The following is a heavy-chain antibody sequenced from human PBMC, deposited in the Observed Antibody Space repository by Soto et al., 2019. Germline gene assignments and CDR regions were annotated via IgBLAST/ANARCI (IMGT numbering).Heavy chain of an antibody. CDR3: AMTLVGARRYYYYGMDV. CDR2: MNPNSGNT. Sequence: QVQLVQSGAEVKKPGASVKVSCKASGYTFTSYDINWVRQATGQGLEWMGWMNPNSGNTGYAQKFQGRFTMTRNTSISTAYMELSSLRSEDTAVYYCAMTLVGARRYYYYGMDVWGQGTTVTVSS. CDR1: GYTFTSYD. V-gene: IGHV1-8*01. D-gene: IGHD1-26*01. J-gene: IGHJ6*02.